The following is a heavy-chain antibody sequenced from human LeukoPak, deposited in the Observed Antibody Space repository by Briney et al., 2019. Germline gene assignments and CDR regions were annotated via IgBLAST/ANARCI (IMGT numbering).Heavy chain of an antibody. CDR2: IYYSGST. Sequence: KPSETLSLTCIVSGGSISSGGYYWSWIRQHPGKGLEWIGYIYYSGSTYYNPSLKSRVTISVDTSKNQFSLKLSSVTAADTAVYYCARDSSGYSPYGMDVWGQGTTVTVSS. J-gene: IGHJ6*02. D-gene: IGHD3-22*01. CDR1: GGSISSGGYY. V-gene: IGHV4-31*03. CDR3: ARDSSGYSPYGMDV.